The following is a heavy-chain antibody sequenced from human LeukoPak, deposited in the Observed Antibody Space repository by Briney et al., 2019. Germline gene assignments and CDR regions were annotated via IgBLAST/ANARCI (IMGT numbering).Heavy chain of an antibody. Sequence: GGSLRLSCAASGFTFSTYAMRWVRQAPGKGGEWVSDISSRGDVTYYAGSVKGRFTISRDNSKNTLYLQMDNLRAEDTAVYYCAKDRPNYYGSNGHYYRRDGDYWGQGTLVTVSS. CDR3: AKDRPNYYGSNGHYYRRDGDY. CDR2: ISSRGDVT. V-gene: IGHV3-23*01. J-gene: IGHJ4*02. D-gene: IGHD3-22*01. CDR1: GFTFSTYA.